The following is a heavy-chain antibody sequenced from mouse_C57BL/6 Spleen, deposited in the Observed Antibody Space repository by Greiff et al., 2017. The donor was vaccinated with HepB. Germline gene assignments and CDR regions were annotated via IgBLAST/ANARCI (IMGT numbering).Heavy chain of an antibody. CDR1: GFTFSNYW. CDR2: IRLKSDNYAT. J-gene: IGHJ4*01. Sequence: EVKVEESGGGLVQPGGSMKLSCVASGFTFSNYWMNWVRQSPEKGLEWVAQIRLKSDNYATHYAESVKGRFTISRDDSKSSVYLQMNNLRAEDTGIYYCTPPAMDYWGQGTSVTVSS. CDR3: TPPAMDY. V-gene: IGHV6-3*01.